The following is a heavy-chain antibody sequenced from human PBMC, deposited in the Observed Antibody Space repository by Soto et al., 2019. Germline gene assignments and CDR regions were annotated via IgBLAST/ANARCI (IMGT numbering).Heavy chain of an antibody. D-gene: IGHD2-21*02. CDR2: VTANGGST. CDR1: GFTFSVYA. V-gene: IGHV3-23*01. J-gene: IGHJ6*02. CDR3: ASLGVGDWANYYYYYGMDV. Sequence: GGSLRLSCAATGFTFSVYAMTWVRQAPGKGLEWVSAVTANGGSTYSADSVKGRFTISRDNSKNTLFLQMDSLRAEDTAVYYCASLGVGDWANYYYYYGMDVWGQGTTVTVSS.